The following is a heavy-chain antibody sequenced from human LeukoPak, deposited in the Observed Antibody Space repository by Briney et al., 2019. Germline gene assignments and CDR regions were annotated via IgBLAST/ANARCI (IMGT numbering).Heavy chain of an antibody. J-gene: IGHJ4*02. CDR3: AKELQAGWYYFDY. D-gene: IGHD6-19*01. CDR1: GFTFSSYA. Sequence: GGSLRLSCAASGFTFSSYAMHWVRQAPGKGLEWVAVIWYDGSNKYYADSVKGRFTISRDNSKNTLYLQMNSLRAEDTAVYYCAKELQAGWYYFDYWGQGTLVTVSS. V-gene: IGHV3-33*06. CDR2: IWYDGSNK.